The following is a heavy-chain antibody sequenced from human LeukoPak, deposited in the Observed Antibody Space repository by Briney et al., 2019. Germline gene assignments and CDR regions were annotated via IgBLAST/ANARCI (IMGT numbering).Heavy chain of an antibody. CDR1: GGSISSSSYY. J-gene: IGHJ5*02. V-gene: IGHV4-39*07. CDR3: ARWLQLRAWFDP. D-gene: IGHD5-24*01. CDR2: IYYSGST. Sequence: SETLSLTCTVSGGSISSSSYYWGWIRQPPGKGLEWIGSIYYSGSTYYNPSLKSRVTISVDTSKNQFSLKLSSVTAADTAVYYCARWLQLRAWFDPWGQGTLVTVSS.